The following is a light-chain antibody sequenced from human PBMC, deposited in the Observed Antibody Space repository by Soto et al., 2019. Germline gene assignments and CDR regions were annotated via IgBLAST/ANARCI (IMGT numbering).Light chain of an antibody. CDR2: DSN. CDR3: GTWDSGLSAAWV. CDR1: TSNIGSYY. J-gene: IGLJ3*02. Sequence: QSVLTQPPSVSAAPGQTVTISCSGSTSNIGSYYVSWYQQLPGTAPKLLIYDSNKRPSGIPARFAGSQSGTSATLDISGLQTGDEAEDYCGTWDSGLSAAWVFGGGTKLTVL. V-gene: IGLV1-51*01.